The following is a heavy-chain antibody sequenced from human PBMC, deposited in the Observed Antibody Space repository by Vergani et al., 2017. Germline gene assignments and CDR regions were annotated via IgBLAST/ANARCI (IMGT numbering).Heavy chain of an antibody. J-gene: IGHJ4*02. CDR1: GFTFSSYD. CDR2: IGTAGDT. D-gene: IGHD3-10*01. Sequence: EVQLVESGGGLVQPGGSLRLSCAASGFTFSSYDMHWVRQATGKGLEWVSAIGTAGDTYYPGSVKGRFTISRENAKNSLYLQMNSLRAEDTAVYYCAGSAWSYYYGSGSYTYWGQGTLVTVSS. V-gene: IGHV3-13*01. CDR3: AGSAWSYYYGSGSYTY.